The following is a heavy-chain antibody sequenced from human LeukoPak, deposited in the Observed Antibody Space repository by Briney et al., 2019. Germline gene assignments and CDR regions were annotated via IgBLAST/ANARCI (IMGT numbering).Heavy chain of an antibody. Sequence: SETLSLTCTVSGGSISSYFWSWIRQPPGKGLEWIGYIYYSGSTNYNPSLKSRVTISVDTSKNQFSLKLSSVTAADTAVYYCARAYGSGSYIDNWGQGTLVTVSS. D-gene: IGHD3-10*01. J-gene: IGHJ4*02. CDR3: ARAYGSGSYIDN. CDR2: IYYSGST. V-gene: IGHV4-59*01. CDR1: GGSISSYF.